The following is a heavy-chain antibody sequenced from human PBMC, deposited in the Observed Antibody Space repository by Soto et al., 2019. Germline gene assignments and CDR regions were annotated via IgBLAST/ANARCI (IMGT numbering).Heavy chain of an antibody. Sequence: SETLSLTCTVSGGSISSSFWTWIRQPAGKGLEWIGRIYNTDNSNYNPSLKSRATMSVDTSKNQFSLNLRSVTAADTAVYYCARVVPVADTGYYDYWGQGILVTVSS. CDR2: IYNTDNS. D-gene: IGHD6-19*01. CDR3: ARVVPVADTGYYDY. V-gene: IGHV4-4*07. CDR1: GGSISSSF. J-gene: IGHJ4*02.